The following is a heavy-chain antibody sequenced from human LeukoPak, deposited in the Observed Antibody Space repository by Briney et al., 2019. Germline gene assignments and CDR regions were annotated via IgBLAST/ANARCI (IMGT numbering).Heavy chain of an antibody. CDR1: GFTFSSYG. Sequence: GGSLRLSCAASGFTFSSYGMHWVRQAPGKGLEWVAFMRYDGSNKYYADSVKGRFTISRDNSKNTLYLQMNSLRAEDTAVYYCAKEYYYDSSGYPFDYWGQGTLVTVSS. V-gene: IGHV3-30*02. J-gene: IGHJ4*02. CDR3: AKEYYYDSSGYPFDY. D-gene: IGHD3-22*01. CDR2: MRYDGSNK.